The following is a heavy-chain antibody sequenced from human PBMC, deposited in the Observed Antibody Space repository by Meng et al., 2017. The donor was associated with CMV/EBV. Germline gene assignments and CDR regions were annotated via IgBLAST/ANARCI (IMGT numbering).Heavy chain of an antibody. V-gene: IGHV3-30-3*01. CDR2: ISYDGSNK. CDR3: ARDQIQQWEILRYLDY. D-gene: IGHD1-26*01. CDR1: GFTFSCYA. Sequence: QVQLVESGGGGVQLRRXXGVSRAAPGFTFSCYAMHWVRQAPGKGVEWVAVISYDGSNKYYADSVKGRFTISRDNSKNTLYLQMNSLRAEDTAVYYCARDQIQQWEILRYLDYWGQGTLVTVSS. J-gene: IGHJ4*02.